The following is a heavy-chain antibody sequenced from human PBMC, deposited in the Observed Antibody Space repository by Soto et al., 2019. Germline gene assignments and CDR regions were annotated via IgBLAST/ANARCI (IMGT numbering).Heavy chain of an antibody. CDR3: ARGTHGHNFPDY. Sequence: PGGSLRLSCAASGFTFSSYSMNWVRQAPGKGLEWVSSISGSSSYIDYADSMKGRFTISRDNAKNSLYLQMNSLRAEDTAVYYCARGTHGHNFPDYWGQGTLVTVSS. D-gene: IGHD2-2*01. CDR1: GFTFSSYS. CDR2: ISGSSSYI. V-gene: IGHV3-21*01. J-gene: IGHJ4*02.